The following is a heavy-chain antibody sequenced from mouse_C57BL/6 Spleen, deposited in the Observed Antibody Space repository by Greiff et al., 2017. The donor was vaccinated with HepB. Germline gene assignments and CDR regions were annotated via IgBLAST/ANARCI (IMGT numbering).Heavy chain of an antibody. CDR3: ARWGYDGGNAMDY. CDR2: INPSSGYT. CDR1: GYTFTSYT. V-gene: IGHV1-4*01. J-gene: IGHJ4*01. Sequence: QVQLKQSGAELARPGASVKMSCKASGYTFTSYTMHWVKQRPGQGLEWIGYINPSSGYTKYNQKFKDKATLTADKSSSTAYMQLSSLTSEDSAVYYCARWGYDGGNAMDYWGQGTSVTVSS. D-gene: IGHD2-2*01.